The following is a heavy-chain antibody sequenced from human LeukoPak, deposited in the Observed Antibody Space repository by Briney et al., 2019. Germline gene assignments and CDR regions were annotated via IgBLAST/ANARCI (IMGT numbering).Heavy chain of an antibody. D-gene: IGHD3-3*01. V-gene: IGHV3-30*02. Sequence: PGRSLRLSCAASGFTFSSYGMHWVRQAPGKGLEWVAFIRYDGSNKYYADSVKGRFTISRDNSKNTLYLQMNSLRAEDTAVYYCAKDGLSTRQYYDFWSGYPDYWGQGTLVTVSS. CDR1: GFTFSSYG. CDR2: IRYDGSNK. J-gene: IGHJ4*02. CDR3: AKDGLSTRQYYDFWSGYPDY.